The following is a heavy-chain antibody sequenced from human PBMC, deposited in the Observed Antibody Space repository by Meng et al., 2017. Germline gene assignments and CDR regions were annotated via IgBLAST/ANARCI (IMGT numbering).Heavy chain of an antibody. D-gene: IGHD6-19*01. J-gene: IGHJ3*02. CDR1: GFTFSSYS. Sequence: GESLKISCAASGFTFSSYSMNWVRQAPGKGLEWVSSISSSSYIYYADSVKGRFTISRDNAKNSLYLQMNSLRAEDTAVYYCARGQDQYSSGWNAFDIWGQGTMVTVSS. CDR2: ISSSSYI. CDR3: ARGQDQYSSGWNAFDI. V-gene: IGHV3-21*01.